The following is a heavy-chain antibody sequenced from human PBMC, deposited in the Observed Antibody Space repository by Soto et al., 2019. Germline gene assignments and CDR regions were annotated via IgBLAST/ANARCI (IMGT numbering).Heavy chain of an antibody. CDR3: AREAGGRNIAAVLLDP. CDR1: GYFFNDYH. V-gene: IGHV1-2*02. D-gene: IGHD3-3*02. Sequence: QVQVVQSGAEVKKPGASVKVSCKTSGYFFNDYHMHWVRKAPGQGLEWMGWINPKNGDTNYAQKFQDRVTMTIDTSISTVYIELSRLTSDDTAVYYCAREAGGRNIAAVLLDPWGQGTLVTVSS. CDR2: INPKNGDT. J-gene: IGHJ5*02.